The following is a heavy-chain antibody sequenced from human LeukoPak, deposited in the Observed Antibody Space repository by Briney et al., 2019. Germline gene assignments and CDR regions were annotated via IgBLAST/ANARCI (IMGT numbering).Heavy chain of an antibody. D-gene: IGHD6-13*01. CDR1: GGSFTGYY. J-gene: IGHJ4*02. V-gene: IGHV4-34*01. CDR2: ITHSGST. Sequence: PSETLSLTSAVYGGSFTGYYWTWIRQPPGKGLEWIGEITHSGSTNYNPSLKSRVIISVDTSKNEFSLKLSSVTAADTAVYYCAAGSSTWYGNRHYDYWGQGALVTVSS. CDR3: AAGSSTWYGNRHYDY.